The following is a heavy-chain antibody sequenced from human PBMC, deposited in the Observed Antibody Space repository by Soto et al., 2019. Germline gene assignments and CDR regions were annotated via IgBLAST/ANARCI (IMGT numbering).Heavy chain of an antibody. J-gene: IGHJ4*02. CDR1: GYTFRNYG. CDR3: ARERQWESLPY. V-gene: IGHV1-18*01. D-gene: IGHD1-26*01. CDR2: VSAYNRNT. Sequence: QVQLVQSGAEVKKPGASVKVSCEAYGYTFRNYGITWVRQAPGQGLEWMGWVSAYNRNTNYAQKCQERVTMTTDTSTSTAYMQRRSLRSDETARYFCARERQWESLPYWGQGTLVTVSS.